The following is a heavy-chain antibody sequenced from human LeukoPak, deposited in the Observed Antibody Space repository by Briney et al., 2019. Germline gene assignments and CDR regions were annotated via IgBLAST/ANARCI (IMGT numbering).Heavy chain of an antibody. CDR2: IKKDGSEK. CDR1: GFTFSSYW. J-gene: IGHJ4*02. V-gene: IGHV3-7*01. CDR3: ARDWDSGYCSSTSCNGY. Sequence: GGSLRLSCAASGFTFSSYWMSWARQAPGKGLEWVANIKKDGSEKYYVDSVKGRFTISRDNAKNSLYLQMDSLRAEDTAVYYCARDWDSGYCSSTSCNGYWGQGILVTVSS. D-gene: IGHD2-2*01.